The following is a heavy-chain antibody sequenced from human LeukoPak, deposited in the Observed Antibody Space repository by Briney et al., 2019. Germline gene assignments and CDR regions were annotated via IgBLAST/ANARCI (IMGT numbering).Heavy chain of an antibody. D-gene: IGHD7-27*01. Sequence: SGGSLRLSCAASGFTFSSYSMSWVRQAPGKGLEWVSYISSSSSTIYYADSVKGRFTISRDNAKNSLYPQMNSLRAEDTAVYYCARDENWGSRVADYWGQGTLVTVSS. J-gene: IGHJ4*02. CDR2: ISSSSSTI. CDR3: ARDENWGSRVADY. CDR1: GFTFSSYS. V-gene: IGHV3-48*04.